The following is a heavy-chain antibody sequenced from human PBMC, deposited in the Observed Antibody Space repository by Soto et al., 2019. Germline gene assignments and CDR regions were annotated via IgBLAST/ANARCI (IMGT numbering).Heavy chain of an antibody. CDR3: ARFNWYFDL. J-gene: IGHJ2*01. V-gene: IGHV4-59*01. CDR1: GGSISSYY. Sequence: QVQLQESGPGLVKPSETLSLTCTVSGGSISSYYWSWIRQPPGKGLEWIGYIYYSGSTNYNPSLRSRVTISGDTSKNPFSMKLSSVAAADTAVYYCARFNWYFDLWGRGTLVTVSS. CDR2: IYYSGST.